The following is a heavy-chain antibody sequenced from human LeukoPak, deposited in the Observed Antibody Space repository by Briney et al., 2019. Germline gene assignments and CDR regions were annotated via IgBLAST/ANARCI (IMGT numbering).Heavy chain of an antibody. J-gene: IGHJ4*02. Sequence: PGGSLRLSCAASGFTFSSYAMHWVRQAPGKGLEWVAVISYDGSNKYYADSVKGRFTISRDNSKNTLYLQMNSLRAEDTAVYYCARDFVSSWPLYYFDYWGQGTLVTVSS. D-gene: IGHD6-13*01. CDR1: GFTFSSYA. CDR2: ISYDGSNK. V-gene: IGHV3-30-3*01. CDR3: ARDFVSSWPLYYFDY.